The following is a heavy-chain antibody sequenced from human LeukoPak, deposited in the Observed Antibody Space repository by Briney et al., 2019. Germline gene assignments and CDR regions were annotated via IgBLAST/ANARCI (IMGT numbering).Heavy chain of an antibody. CDR2: SDPKDKT. V-gene: IGHV1-24*01. Sequence: ASVKVSCKVSGRTLSQFSLQWVRQVPGKGLEWMGGSDPKDKTFYAQNFQGRVTLTEVTSTDTAYMELSSLIFEDTAVYYCAIRRLAVASAPFDRWGQGTLVTVSS. CDR3: AIRRLAVASAPFDR. CDR1: GRTLSQFS. J-gene: IGHJ5*02. D-gene: IGHD6-19*01.